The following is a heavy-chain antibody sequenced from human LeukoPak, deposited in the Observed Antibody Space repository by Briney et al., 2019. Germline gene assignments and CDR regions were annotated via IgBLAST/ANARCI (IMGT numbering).Heavy chain of an antibody. J-gene: IGHJ4*02. CDR3: VRRYCSSTSCTLDS. D-gene: IGHD2-2*01. V-gene: IGHV3-48*03. CDR1: GFTFSSYE. CDR2: ISNSGRTI. Sequence: GGSLRLSCAASGFTFSSYEMNWVRQAPGNGLEWVSYISNSGRTIFYADSVKGRFTVSRDNAKNSLYLQMNSLRAEDTAVYYCVRRYCSSTSCTLDSWGQGTLVTVSS.